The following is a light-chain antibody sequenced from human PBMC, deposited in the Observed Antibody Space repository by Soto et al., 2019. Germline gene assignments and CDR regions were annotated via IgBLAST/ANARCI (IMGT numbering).Light chain of an antibody. J-gene: IGKJ2*01. CDR1: QSISSNY. CDR3: QQYGSSYT. CDR2: GAS. Sequence: EIALTQSPGTLSLSPGERATLSCRASQSISSNYLAWYQQKPGQAPRLLIYGASSRATDIPDRFSGSGSGTDFTLTISRLDPEDFAVYYCQQYGSSYTFGQGTKLEI. V-gene: IGKV3-20*01.